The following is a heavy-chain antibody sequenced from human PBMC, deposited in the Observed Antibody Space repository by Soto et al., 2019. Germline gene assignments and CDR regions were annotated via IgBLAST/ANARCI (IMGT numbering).Heavy chain of an antibody. D-gene: IGHD1-7*01. J-gene: IGHJ6*03. CDR1: GGSISSSSYY. V-gene: IGHV4-39*01. CDR2: IYYSGST. CDR3: ARLITGTSPLYYYYMDV. Sequence: SETLSVTCTVSGGSISSSSYYWGWIRQPPGKGLEWIGSIYYSGSTYYNPSLKSRVTISVDTSKNQFSLKLSSVTAADTAVYYCARLITGTSPLYYYYMDVWGKGTTVTVSS.